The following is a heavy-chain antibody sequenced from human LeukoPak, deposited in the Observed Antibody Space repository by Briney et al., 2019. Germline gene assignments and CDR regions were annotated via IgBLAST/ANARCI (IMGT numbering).Heavy chain of an antibody. CDR2: ISSSSSYT. CDR3: AREAAYGSGSNNFDY. D-gene: IGHD3-10*01. CDR1: GFTFSDYY. V-gene: IGHV3-11*06. Sequence: GGSLRLPCAASGFTFSDYYMSWIRQAPGKGLEWVSYISSSSSYTNYADSVKGRFTISRDNAKNSLYLQMNSLRAEDTAVYYCAREAAYGSGSNNFDYWGQGTLVTVSS. J-gene: IGHJ4*02.